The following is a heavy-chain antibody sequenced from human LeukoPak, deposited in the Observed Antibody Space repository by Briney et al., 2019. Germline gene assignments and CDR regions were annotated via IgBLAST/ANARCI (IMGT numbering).Heavy chain of an antibody. CDR2: IYYSGST. CDR1: GGSISSSSYY. Sequence: SETLSLTCTVAGGSISSSSYYWGWIRQPPGKGLEWIGSIYYSGSTYYNPSLKSRVTISVDTSKNQFSLKLSSVTAADTAVYYCARLWGGSVVVLWGQGTMVTVSS. J-gene: IGHJ3*01. V-gene: IGHV4-39*01. CDR3: ARLWGGSVVVL. D-gene: IGHD2-2*01.